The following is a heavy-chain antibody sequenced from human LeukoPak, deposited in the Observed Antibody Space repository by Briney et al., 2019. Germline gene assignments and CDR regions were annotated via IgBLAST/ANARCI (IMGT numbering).Heavy chain of an antibody. CDR3: AREGHNWNYDCFDS. CDR2: TYYRPKWYN. V-gene: IGHV6-1*01. CDR1: GDSVSSNSAA. J-gene: IGHJ4*02. D-gene: IGHD1-7*01. Sequence: SQTLSLTCAIFGDSVSSNSAAWNWIRQSPSRGLEWLGRTYYRPKWYNDYAVSMKGRISISPDTSKNQLSLQMSSVTPEDTAVYYCAREGHNWNYDCFDSWGQGILVTVSS.